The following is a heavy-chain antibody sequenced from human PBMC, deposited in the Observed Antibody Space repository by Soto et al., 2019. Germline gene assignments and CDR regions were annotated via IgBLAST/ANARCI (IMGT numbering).Heavy chain of an antibody. D-gene: IGHD3-9*01. CDR2: ISGSGGST. J-gene: IGHJ4*02. CDR3: AKAFASYYDILTGSPPDY. CDR1: GFTFCSYS. V-gene: IGHV3-23*01. Sequence: GGSLRLSRAASGFTFCSYSLSWVRPAPGEGLEWVSAISGSGGSTYYADSVKGRFTISRDNSKNTLYLQMNSLRAEDTAVYYCAKAFASYYDILTGSPPDYWGQGTLVTVSS.